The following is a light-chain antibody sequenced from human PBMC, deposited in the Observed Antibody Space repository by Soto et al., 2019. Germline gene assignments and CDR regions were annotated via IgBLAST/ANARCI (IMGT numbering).Light chain of an antibody. CDR1: SSNIGAGYD. J-gene: IGLJ1*01. V-gene: IGLV1-40*01. Sequence: QSVLTQPPSVSWAPGQSVTISCTGSSSNIGAGYDFNWYQQLPETAPKLLIFGDSNRPSGVPDRFSGSKSGTSASLVITGLQADDEADYYCQSNDNGLSGSDVFGTGTKVTVL. CDR3: QSNDNGLSGSDV. CDR2: GDS.